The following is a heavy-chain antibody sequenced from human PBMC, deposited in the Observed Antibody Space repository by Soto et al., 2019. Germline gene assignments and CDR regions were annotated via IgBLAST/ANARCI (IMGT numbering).Heavy chain of an antibody. Sequence: LSLTCTVSGGSISSGGYYWSWIRQHPGKGLEWIGYIYYSGSTYYNPSLKSRVTISVDTSKNQFSLKLSSVTAADTAVYYCARDPIYGSGSHNWFDPWGQGTLVTVSS. CDR1: GGSISSGGYY. CDR3: ARDPIYGSGSHNWFDP. J-gene: IGHJ5*02. V-gene: IGHV4-31*03. D-gene: IGHD3-10*01. CDR2: IYYSGST.